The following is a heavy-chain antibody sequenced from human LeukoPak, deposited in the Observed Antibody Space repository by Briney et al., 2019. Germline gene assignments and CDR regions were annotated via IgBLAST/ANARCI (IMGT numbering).Heavy chain of an antibody. CDR2: ISPDGSDE. V-gene: IGHV3-30*03. CDR1: GFNFRSYG. Sequence: GRSLRLSCVASGFNFRSYGMHWVRQAPGKGLEWVTGISPDGSDENYADSAKGRITISRDNSKNTLYLQMNSLRAEDTAVYYCARDSSPSYYYGSGSYYNIHWFDPWGQGTLVTVSS. CDR3: ARDSSPSYYYGSGSYYNIHWFDP. J-gene: IGHJ5*02. D-gene: IGHD3-10*01.